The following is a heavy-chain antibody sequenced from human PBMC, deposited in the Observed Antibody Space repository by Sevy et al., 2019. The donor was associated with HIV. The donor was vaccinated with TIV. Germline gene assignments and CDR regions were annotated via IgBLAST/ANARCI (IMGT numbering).Heavy chain of an antibody. CDR1: GYSFTSHW. V-gene: IGHV5-51*01. D-gene: IGHD3-22*01. CDR3: ATSRSGYFDSSGYYIY. Sequence: GESLKISCQGSGYSFTSHWIGWVRHMPGKGLEWMGIIFPDDSDTRYSPSFQGQVPFSADKSINTAYLQWSSLKASDTAMYYCATSRSGYFDSSGYYIYWGQGTLVTVSS. CDR2: IFPDDSDT. J-gene: IGHJ4*02.